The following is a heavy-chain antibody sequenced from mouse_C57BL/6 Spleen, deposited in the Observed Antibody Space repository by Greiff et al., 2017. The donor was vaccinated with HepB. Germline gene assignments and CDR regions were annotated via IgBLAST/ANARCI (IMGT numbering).Heavy chain of an antibody. V-gene: IGHV5-4*01. CDR1: GFTFSSYA. Sequence: EVQLVESGGGLVKPGGSLKLSCAASGFTFSSYAMSWVRQTPEKRLEWVATISDGGSYTYYPDNVKGRFTISRDNAKNNLYLQMSHLKSEDTAMYYCARDHNGTYDYWGQGTTLTVSS. CDR3: ARDHNGTYDY. J-gene: IGHJ2*01. D-gene: IGHD4-1*01. CDR2: ISDGGSYT.